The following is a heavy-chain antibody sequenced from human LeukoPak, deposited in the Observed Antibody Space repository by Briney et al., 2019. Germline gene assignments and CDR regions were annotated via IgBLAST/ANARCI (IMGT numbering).Heavy chain of an antibody. V-gene: IGHV1-69*01. Sequence: GASVKVSCKVFGGTLSSYAFSWVRQAPGQGLEWLGGTIPIFGSATYAQKFQDRITVTVDESTKTAYMDLSSLSSEDTAVYYCARRGPAAAFDYWGQGTLVTVPS. CDR1: GGTLSSYA. CDR2: TIPIFGSA. D-gene: IGHD6-13*01. CDR3: ARRGPAAAFDY. J-gene: IGHJ4*02.